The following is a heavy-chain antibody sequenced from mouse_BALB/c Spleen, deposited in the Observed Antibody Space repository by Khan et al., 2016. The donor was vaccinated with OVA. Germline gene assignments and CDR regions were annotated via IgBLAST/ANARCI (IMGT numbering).Heavy chain of an antibody. J-gene: IGHJ1*01. Sequence: EVQLQESGPSLVKPSQTLSLTCSVTGDSITSGYWNWIRKFPGNKLEYMGYISYSGSTYKNPSLKSRISITRDTSKNQYYLQLNAVTTEDTATYYCARYHYGNYYWYFDGWGAGTTVTVSS. CDR3: ARYHYGNYYWYFDG. CDR2: ISYSGST. V-gene: IGHV3-8*02. D-gene: IGHD2-1*01. CDR1: GDSITSGY.